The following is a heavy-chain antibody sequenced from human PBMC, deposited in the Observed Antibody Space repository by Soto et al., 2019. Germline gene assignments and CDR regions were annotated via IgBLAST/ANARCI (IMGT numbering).Heavy chain of an antibody. Sequence: QVQLVQSGAEVKKPGASVKVSCKASGYTFTSYGISWVRQAPGQGLEWMGWISAYNGNTNYAQKLQGRVTMTTDTSTSTDYMERRSLRYEATAVYVCAREDPPEDYWGQGTLVTVSS. CDR2: ISAYNGNT. V-gene: IGHV1-18*01. CDR3: AREDPPEDY. CDR1: GYTFTSYG. J-gene: IGHJ4*02.